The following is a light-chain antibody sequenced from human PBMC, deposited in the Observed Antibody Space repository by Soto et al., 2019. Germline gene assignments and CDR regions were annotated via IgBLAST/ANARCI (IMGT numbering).Light chain of an antibody. J-gene: IGKJ1*01. CDR1: QSISSY. CDR2: AAS. Sequence: DIRVTQSPSALSASVGDRVTITCRASQSISSYLNWYQQKPGKAPKLLIYAASSLQSGVPSRFSGSGSGTEFTLTISRLQPDDVATYYCLQYSSHSWTFGQGAKVDIK. V-gene: IGKV1-39*01. CDR3: LQYSSHSWT.